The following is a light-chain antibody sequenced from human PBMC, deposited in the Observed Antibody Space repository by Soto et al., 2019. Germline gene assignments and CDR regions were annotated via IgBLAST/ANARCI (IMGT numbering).Light chain of an antibody. CDR3: VSFTTNTTFV. J-gene: IGLJ1*01. CDR1: SSDVGGSNF. CDR2: DVA. Sequence: QSVLTQPASVSASPGQSITISCTGTSSDVGGSNFVSWYQQHPGKPPKLIIYDVATRPSGVSNRFSGSKSGSTASLIISRLQTEDADDYYSVSFTTNTTFVFGSGTKLTVL. V-gene: IGLV2-14*03.